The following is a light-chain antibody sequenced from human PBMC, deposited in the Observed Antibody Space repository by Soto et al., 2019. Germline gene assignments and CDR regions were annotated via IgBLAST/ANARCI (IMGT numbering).Light chain of an antibody. CDR3: CSYAGSYPLGYV. J-gene: IGLJ1*01. Sequence: QSALTQPRSVSGSPGQSVTISCTGTSSDVGGYNYVSWYQQHPGKAPKLMIYDVSKRPSGVPDRFSGSKSGNTASLTISGLQAEDEGDYYCCSYAGSYPLGYVFGTGTKLTVL. V-gene: IGLV2-11*01. CDR2: DVS. CDR1: SSDVGGYNY.